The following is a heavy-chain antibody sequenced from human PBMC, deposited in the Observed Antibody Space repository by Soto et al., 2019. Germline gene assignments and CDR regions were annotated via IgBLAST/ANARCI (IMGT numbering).Heavy chain of an antibody. Sequence: QAQLVQSGVEVKKPGASVKVSCKASGYTFSSYGINWVQQAPGQGLEWLGWISPYNDDTKYAQMLQGRVTMTTDTSSRTAYMALRSLRSDDTAVYFCARGGYYDSSGSRNYHYYGMDVWGQGTTVTVSS. V-gene: IGHV1-18*01. D-gene: IGHD3-22*01. CDR1: GYTFSSYG. CDR2: ISPYNDDT. CDR3: ARGGYYDSSGSRNYHYYGMDV. J-gene: IGHJ6*02.